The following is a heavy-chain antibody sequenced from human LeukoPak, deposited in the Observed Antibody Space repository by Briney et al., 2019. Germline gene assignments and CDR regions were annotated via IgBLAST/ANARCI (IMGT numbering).Heavy chain of an antibody. CDR1: GGSISSYY. CDR2: IYYSGST. CDR3: ARHVRSTSFNWFDP. Sequence: SETLSLTCTVSGGSISSYYWSWIRQPPGKGLEWIGYIYYSGSTNYNPSLKSRVTISVDTSKNQFSLKLSSVTAADTAVYYCARHVRSTSFNWFDPWGQGTLVTVS. V-gene: IGHV4-59*08. D-gene: IGHD2-2*01. J-gene: IGHJ5*02.